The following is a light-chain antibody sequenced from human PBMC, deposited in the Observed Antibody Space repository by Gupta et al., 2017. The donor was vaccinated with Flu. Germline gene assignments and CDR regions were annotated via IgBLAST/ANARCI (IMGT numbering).Light chain of an antibody. V-gene: IGKV3-20*01. CDR3: QRESTSPLT. CDR2: GAS. CDR1: QNISSNY. Sequence: EIVLTQSPGTLSLSPGERATLSCRASQNISSNYLAWYQQKPGQAPSLLIYGASSRAAGIPDRFSGRGSGTEFTLTISSLEPDDFAVYYCQRESTSPLTFGRGTKVEI. J-gene: IGKJ4*01.